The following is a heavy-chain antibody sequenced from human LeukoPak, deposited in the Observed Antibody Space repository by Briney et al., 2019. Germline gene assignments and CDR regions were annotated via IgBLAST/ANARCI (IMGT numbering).Heavy chain of an antibody. J-gene: IGHJ2*01. Sequence: SETLSLTCVVCGGSISSYLWRWIRPTPGKGLAWIGYIVLSGSTVYNPARRVRVIISMDTAKDQCSLKVYSATVADTAVYYCVRNGAISWYFDLWGRGTLVTVSS. CDR3: VRNGAISWYFDL. D-gene: IGHD4-23*01. V-gene: IGHV4-59*01. CDR1: GGSISSYL. CDR2: IVLSGST.